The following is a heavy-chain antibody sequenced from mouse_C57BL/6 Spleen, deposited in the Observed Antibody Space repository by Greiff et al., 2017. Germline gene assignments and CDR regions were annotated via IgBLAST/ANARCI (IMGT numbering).Heavy chain of an antibody. D-gene: IGHD1-1*01. CDR1: GYTFTSYW. J-gene: IGHJ4*01. Sequence: QVQLQQPGAELVMPGASVKLSCKASGYTFTSYWMHWVKQRPGQGLEWIGEIDPSDSYTNYNQKFKGKSTLTVDKSSSTAYMQLSSLTSEDSAVYYCARGDTTDAMDDWGQGTAVTVSS. V-gene: IGHV1-69*01. CDR3: ARGDTTDAMDD. CDR2: IDPSDSYT.